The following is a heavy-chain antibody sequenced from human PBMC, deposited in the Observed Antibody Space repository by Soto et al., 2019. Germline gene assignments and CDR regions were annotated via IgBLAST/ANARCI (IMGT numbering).Heavy chain of an antibody. J-gene: IGHJ6*02. CDR1: GYTFTGYY. D-gene: IGHD6-13*01. CDR2: INPNSGGT. CDR3: ARGIAAAAARGMDV. Sequence: ASVKVSCKASGYTFTGYYMHWVRQAPGQGLEWMGWINPNSGGTNYAQKFQGWVTMTRDMSISTAYMELSRLRSDDTAVYYCARGIAAAAARGMDVWGQGTTVTVSS. V-gene: IGHV1-2*04.